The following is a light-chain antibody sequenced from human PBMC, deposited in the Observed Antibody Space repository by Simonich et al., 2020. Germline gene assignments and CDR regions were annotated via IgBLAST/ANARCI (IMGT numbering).Light chain of an antibody. Sequence: DIVMTQSPDSLAVSLCERATINRKSRQSVLYSTNNKNYLAWYQQKPGQPPKLLIYWAPTRESGVPDRVSGSGSGTDFTLTISSLQAEDVAVYYCQQYYSTPYTFGQGTKLEIK. V-gene: IGKV4-1*01. J-gene: IGKJ2*01. CDR1: QSVLYSTNNKNY. CDR2: WAP. CDR3: QQYYSTPYT.